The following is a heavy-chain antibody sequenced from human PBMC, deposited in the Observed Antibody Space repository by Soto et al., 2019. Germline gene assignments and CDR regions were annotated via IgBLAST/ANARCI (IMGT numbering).Heavy chain of an antibody. V-gene: IGHV3-53*01. CDR1: GFTVSSNY. Sequence: GSLRLSCAASGFTVSSNYMSWVRQAPGKGLEWVSVIYSGGSTYYADSVKGRFTISRDNSKNTLYLQMNSLRAEDTAVYYCASGLAMIVVSAFDIWGQGTMVTVSS. J-gene: IGHJ3*02. CDR2: IYSGGST. CDR3: ASGLAMIVVSAFDI. D-gene: IGHD3-22*01.